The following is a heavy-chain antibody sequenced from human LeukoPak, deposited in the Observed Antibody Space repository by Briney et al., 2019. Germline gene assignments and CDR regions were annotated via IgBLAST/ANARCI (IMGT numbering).Heavy chain of an antibody. CDR1: GYTFTSYY. CDR2: INPSGGST. CDR3: ARDGRLWLQYYVY. J-gene: IGHJ4*02. D-gene: IGHD5-24*01. Sequence: ASVKVSCKAPGYTFTSYYMHWVRQAPGQGLEWMGIINPSGGSTSYAQKFQGRVTMTRDTSASTVYMELSSLRSEDTAVYYCARDGRLWLQYYVYWGQGTLVTVSS. V-gene: IGHV1-46*01.